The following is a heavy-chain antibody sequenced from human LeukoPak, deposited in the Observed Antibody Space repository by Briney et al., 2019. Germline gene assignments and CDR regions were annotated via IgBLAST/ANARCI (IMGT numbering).Heavy chain of an antibody. Sequence: PGGSLRLSCAASGFTFSYYWMSWVRQAPGKGLEWVADIKQDGSEKYYVDSVKGRFTISRDNAKNSLYLQMNSLRAEDTAVYYCAREDGGFDYWGQGTLVTVSS. V-gene: IGHV3-7*01. J-gene: IGHJ4*02. D-gene: IGHD3-16*01. CDR3: AREDGGFDY. CDR1: GFTFSYYW. CDR2: IKQDGSEK.